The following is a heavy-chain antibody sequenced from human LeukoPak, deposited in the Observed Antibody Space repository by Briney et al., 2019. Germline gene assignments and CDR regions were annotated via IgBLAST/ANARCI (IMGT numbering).Heavy chain of an antibody. Sequence: GGSLRLSCAVSGLTFNTYAMNWVRQAPGRGLEWVSGISDSGRDTYYSDSVKGRFSISRDNSKSTVYLQMNSLRAEDTALYFCATGCVGSPSCFTTGYDHWGQGTLVTVSS. CDR3: ATGCVGSPSCFTTGYDH. J-gene: IGHJ4*02. D-gene: IGHD1-26*01. V-gene: IGHV3-23*01. CDR1: GLTFNTYA. CDR2: ISDSGRDT.